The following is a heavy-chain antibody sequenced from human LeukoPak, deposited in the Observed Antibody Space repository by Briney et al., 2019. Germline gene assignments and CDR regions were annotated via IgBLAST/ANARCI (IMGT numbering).Heavy chain of an antibody. CDR2: ISTSGSI. Sequence: SETLSLTCTVSGGSISNNYWSWIRQPAGKGLEWIGRISTSGSINYNPSLKSRVTMSVDTSKNQFSLKLNSVTAADTAVYYCARGRNLEWFDYWGQGTLVTVSS. D-gene: IGHD3-3*01. V-gene: IGHV4-4*07. CDR3: ARGRNLEWFDY. J-gene: IGHJ5*01. CDR1: GGSISNNY.